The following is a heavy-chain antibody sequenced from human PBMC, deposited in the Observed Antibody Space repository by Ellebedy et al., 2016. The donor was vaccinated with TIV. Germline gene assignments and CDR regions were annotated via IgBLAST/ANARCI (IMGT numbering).Heavy chain of an antibody. CDR2: ISGSGGST. V-gene: IGHV3-23*01. Sequence: GGSLRLSXAASGLTFSSYAMNWVRQAPGKGLEWVSGISGSGGSTYYADSVKGRFTISRDNSKNTLYLQMNGLSAEDTALYYCSRDVKGTRRGFDYWGQGTLVTVSS. CDR3: SRDVKGTRRGFDY. CDR1: GLTFSSYA. D-gene: IGHD1-1*01. J-gene: IGHJ4*02.